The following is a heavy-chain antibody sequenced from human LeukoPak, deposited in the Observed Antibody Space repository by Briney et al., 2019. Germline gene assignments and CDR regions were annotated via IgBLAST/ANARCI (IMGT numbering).Heavy chain of an antibody. D-gene: IGHD3-10*01. CDR1: GFTFSSYA. CDR3: ARRYYYGSGRRGSGYYGMDV. J-gene: IGHJ6*02. V-gene: IGHV3-30-3*01. Sequence: GGSLRLSCAASGFTFSSYAMHWVRQAPGKGLEWVAVISYDGSNKYYADSVKGRFTISRDNSKNTLYLQMNSLRAEDTAVYYCARRYYYGSGRRGSGYYGMDVWGQGTTVTVSS. CDR2: ISYDGSNK.